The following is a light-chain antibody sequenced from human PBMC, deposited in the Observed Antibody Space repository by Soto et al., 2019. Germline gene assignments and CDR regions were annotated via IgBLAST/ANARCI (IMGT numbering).Light chain of an antibody. CDR3: QQYHTWPIT. Sequence: DIQMTQSPSSLSASVGDRVTITCRASQGILTYLAWYQQKPGQVPELLIQAASTLQPGVPSRFSGSGSGTEFTLTISSLQSEDCAIYYCQQYHTWPITFGGGTKVDI. V-gene: IGKV1-27*01. J-gene: IGKJ4*01. CDR1: QGILTY. CDR2: AAS.